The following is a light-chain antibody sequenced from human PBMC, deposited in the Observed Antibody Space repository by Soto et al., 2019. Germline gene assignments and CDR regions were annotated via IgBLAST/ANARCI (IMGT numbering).Light chain of an antibody. CDR1: QSVRSY. Sequence: TQSPVTRSVSPGARATLSCGTSQSVRSYVAWYQQKSGQAPRLLIDGSSSRATVIPDRFGGSWSGTDFTLTSSMLDADFFAVYCCQQNGWSPWTFGQGTEVDI. V-gene: IGKV3-20*01. CDR2: GSS. J-gene: IGKJ1*01. CDR3: QQNGWSPWT.